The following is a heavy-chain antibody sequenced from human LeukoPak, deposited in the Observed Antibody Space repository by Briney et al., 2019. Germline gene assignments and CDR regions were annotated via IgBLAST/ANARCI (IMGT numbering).Heavy chain of an antibody. CDR3: ARGTGSGSYYNVLYYYYYYMDV. D-gene: IGHD3-10*01. CDR2: INHSGST. J-gene: IGHJ6*03. CDR1: GGSFSGYY. V-gene: IGHV4-34*01. Sequence: SETLSLTCAVYGGSFSGYYWSWIRQPPRTGLEWIGEINHSGSTNYNPSLKRRVTISVDTSKNQFSLKLSSVTAADTAVYYCARGTGSGSYYNVLYYYYYYMDVWGKGTTVTVSS.